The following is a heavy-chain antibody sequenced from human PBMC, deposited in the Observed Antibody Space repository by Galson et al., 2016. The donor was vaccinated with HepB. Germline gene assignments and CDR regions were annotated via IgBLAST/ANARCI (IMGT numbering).Heavy chain of an antibody. Sequence: SLRLSCAASGFSFSNFAMHWVRQAPGKGLEWVANIWSDGSKRDYADSVKGRFTISRDNSKNTLYLQMNSLRAEDTAVYCCAAPSGFYSKDAFDIWGQGTMVTVSS. CDR2: IWSDGSKR. D-gene: IGHD3-22*01. V-gene: IGHV3-30*02. CDR3: AAPSGFYSKDAFDI. J-gene: IGHJ3*02. CDR1: GFSFSNFA.